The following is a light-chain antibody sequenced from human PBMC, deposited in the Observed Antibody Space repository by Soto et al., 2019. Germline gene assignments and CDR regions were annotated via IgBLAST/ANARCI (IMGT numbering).Light chain of an antibody. V-gene: IGKV1-5*03. CDR3: QQYNSYSPT. J-gene: IGKJ1*01. Sequence: DIQMTQSHSTLSASVGDRVTITCRASQSISTWLAWYQQEPGKAPKLLIHKASSLQSGVPSRFSGSGSGTDCTLTISSLHPDYFATNYCQQYNSYSPTFGQGTRVEIK. CDR1: QSISTW. CDR2: KAS.